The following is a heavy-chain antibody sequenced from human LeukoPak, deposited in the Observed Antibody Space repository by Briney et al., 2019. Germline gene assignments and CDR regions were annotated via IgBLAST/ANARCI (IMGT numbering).Heavy chain of an antibody. CDR1: GGSISSYY. CDR3: ASDSRRDGYR. D-gene: IGHD5-24*01. Sequence: KPSETLSLTCTVSGGSISSYYWSWIRQPPGKGLEWIGEINHSGSTNYNPSLKSRVTISVDTSKNQFSLKLSSVTAADTAVYYCASDSRRDGYRWGQGTLVTVSS. CDR2: INHSGST. V-gene: IGHV4-34*01. J-gene: IGHJ5*02.